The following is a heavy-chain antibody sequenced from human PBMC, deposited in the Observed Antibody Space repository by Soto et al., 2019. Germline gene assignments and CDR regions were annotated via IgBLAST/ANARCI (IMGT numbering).Heavy chain of an antibody. J-gene: IGHJ6*02. V-gene: IGHV3-33*01. CDR1: GFTFSSYG. CDR2: IWYDGSNK. Sequence: GGSLRLSCAASGFTFSSYGMHWVRQAPGKGLEWVAVIWYDGSNKYYADSVKGRFTISRDNSKNTLYLQMNSLRAEDTAVYYCARDPGIAAADLNYYYYGMDVWGQGTTVTVSS. D-gene: IGHD6-13*01. CDR3: ARDPGIAAADLNYYYYGMDV.